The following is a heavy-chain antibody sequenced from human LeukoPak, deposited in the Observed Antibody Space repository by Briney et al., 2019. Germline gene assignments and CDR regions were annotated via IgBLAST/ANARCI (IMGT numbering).Heavy chain of an antibody. V-gene: IGHV4-31*03. J-gene: IGHJ4*02. Sequence: SETLSLTCTVSGASIRSGSYYWNWIRQHPGKGLEWIGYIYYSGNTYYNPSLKSRGSISVDTSKNQFSLKLSAVTAADTAVYYCARHGTSSSSSKSLDYWGQGTLVTVSS. D-gene: IGHD6-6*01. CDR3: ARHGTSSSSSKSLDY. CDR1: GASIRSGSYY. CDR2: IYYSGNT.